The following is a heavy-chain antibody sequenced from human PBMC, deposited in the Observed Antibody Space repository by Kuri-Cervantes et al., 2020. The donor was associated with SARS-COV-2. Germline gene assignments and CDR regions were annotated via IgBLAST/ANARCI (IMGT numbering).Heavy chain of an antibody. CDR2: INSDGSST. V-gene: IGHV3-74*01. Sequence: GESLKISCAASGFTFSSYWMHWVRQAPGKGLVWVSRINSDGSSTSYVDSVGGRFTISRDNAKSTLFLQMNSLRAEDTAVYFCTPLLAPLDYWGQGTLVTGYS. D-gene: IGHD2-15*01. CDR1: GFTFSSYW. J-gene: IGHJ4*02. CDR3: TPLLAPLDY.